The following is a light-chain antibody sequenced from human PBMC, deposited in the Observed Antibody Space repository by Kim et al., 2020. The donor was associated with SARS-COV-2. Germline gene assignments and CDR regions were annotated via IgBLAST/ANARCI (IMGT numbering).Light chain of an antibody. CDR1: QSVSTH. J-gene: IGKJ1*01. V-gene: IGKV3-15*01. CDR3: QQYDKWPLT. Sequence: EIEMTQSPATLSVSPGERATLSCRASQSVSTHLAWYQQKPGQAPRLLIYDSSTRATGVPATFSGSGSGTEFTLSITSLQSEDFAVYICQQYDKWPLTFGQGTKVDIK. CDR2: DSS.